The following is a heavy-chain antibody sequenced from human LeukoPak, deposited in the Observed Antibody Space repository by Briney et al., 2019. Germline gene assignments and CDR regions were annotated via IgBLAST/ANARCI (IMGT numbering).Heavy chain of an antibody. V-gene: IGHV3-21*01. Sequence: GGSLRLSCAASGFTFSSYHINWVRQAPGKGLEWVSSVSSNSDYIYYADSVKGRFTISRDNAKNSLYLQMNSLRAEDTAVYYCARGLCGGDCYDYWGQGTLVTVSS. CDR1: GFTFSSYH. CDR2: VSSNSDYI. D-gene: IGHD2-21*01. CDR3: ARGLCGGDCYDY. J-gene: IGHJ4*02.